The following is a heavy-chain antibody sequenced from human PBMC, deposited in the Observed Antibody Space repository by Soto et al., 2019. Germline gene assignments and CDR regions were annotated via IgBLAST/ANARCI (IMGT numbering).Heavy chain of an antibody. V-gene: IGHV4-34*01. CDR3: ASKSRGLADLRYHYYGMDV. CDR1: GGSFSGYY. Sequence: SETLSLTCAVYGGSFSGYYWSWIRQPPGKGLEWIGEINHSGSTNYNPSLKSRVTISVDTSKNQFSLKLSSVTAADTAVYYCASKSRGLADLRYHYYGMDVWGQGTTVT. CDR2: INHSGST. J-gene: IGHJ6*02. D-gene: IGHD3-9*01.